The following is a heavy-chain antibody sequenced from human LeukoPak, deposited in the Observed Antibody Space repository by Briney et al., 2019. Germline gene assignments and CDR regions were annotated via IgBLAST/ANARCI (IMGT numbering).Heavy chain of an antibody. CDR2: ISYDGSNK. CDR3: ASGYSYGSVDY. Sequence: PGRSLRLSCAASGFTFSSYGMHWVRQAPGKGLEWVAVISYDGSNKYYADSVKGRFTISRDNSKNTLYLQMNSLRAEDTAVYYCASGYSYGSVDYWGQGTLVTVSS. D-gene: IGHD5-18*01. V-gene: IGHV3-30*03. CDR1: GFTFSSYG. J-gene: IGHJ4*02.